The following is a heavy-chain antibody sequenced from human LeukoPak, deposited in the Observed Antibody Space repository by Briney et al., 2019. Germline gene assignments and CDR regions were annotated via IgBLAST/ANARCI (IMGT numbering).Heavy chain of an antibody. CDR1: GFTFSSYA. D-gene: IGHD4-23*01. Sequence: GGSLRLSCAASGFTFSSYAMNWVRQAPGKGLEWVSVIYSGGSTYYADSVKGRFTISRDNSKNTLYLQMNSLRAEDTAVYYCAREAGGAFDIWGQGTMVTVSS. J-gene: IGHJ3*02. V-gene: IGHV3-66*01. CDR2: IYSGGST. CDR3: AREAGGAFDI.